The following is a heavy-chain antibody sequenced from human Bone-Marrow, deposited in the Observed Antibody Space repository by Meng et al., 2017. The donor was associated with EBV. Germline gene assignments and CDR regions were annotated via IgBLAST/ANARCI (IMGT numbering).Heavy chain of an antibody. J-gene: IGHJ5*02. V-gene: IGHV4-4*02. Sequence: QVQLQESGPGLVKSSGTLSLTCCVSVGSISSDNWWTWVRQPPGKGLEWVGEIHHGGSTNYNPSLKSRVTISLDKSKNQFSLRLTSVTAADTAVYYCSIIIYGSGLNSWFDPWGQGTLVTVSS. CDR2: IHHGGST. CDR3: SIIIYGSGLNSWFDP. CDR1: VGSISSDNW. D-gene: IGHD3-10*01.